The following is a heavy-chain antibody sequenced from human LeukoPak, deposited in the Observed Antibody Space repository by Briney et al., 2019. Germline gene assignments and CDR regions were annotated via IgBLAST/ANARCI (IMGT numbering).Heavy chain of an antibody. CDR2: IYTSGST. Sequence: SQTPSLTCTVPGGSISSGSYYWSWIRQPAGKGLEWIGRIYTSGSTNYNPYLKSRVTRSVDTSKNQFSLKLSSVHAADTAVYYCARAPAIVVVPDANYYYYGMDVWGQGTTVTVSS. D-gene: IGHD2-2*01. CDR3: ARAPAIVVVPDANYYYYGMDV. V-gene: IGHV4-61*02. J-gene: IGHJ6*02. CDR1: GGSISSGSYY.